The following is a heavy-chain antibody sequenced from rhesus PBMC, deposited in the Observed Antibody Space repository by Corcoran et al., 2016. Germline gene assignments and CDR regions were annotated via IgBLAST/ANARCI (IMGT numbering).Heavy chain of an antibody. CDR1: GFTFSSYD. CDR2: ISYTGKTI. Sequence: EVQLVESGGGLVQPGGSLRLSCAASGFTFSSYDMSWVRQAPGKGLEGVSYISYTGKTIDDSDSVKGRCTISRDNAKNSLSLQMSSRRAEDTAVYYCTTAGTVLDYGLDSWGQGVVVTVSS. D-gene: IGHD5-24*01. J-gene: IGHJ6*01. CDR3: TTAGTVLDYGLDS. V-gene: IGHV3-136*01.